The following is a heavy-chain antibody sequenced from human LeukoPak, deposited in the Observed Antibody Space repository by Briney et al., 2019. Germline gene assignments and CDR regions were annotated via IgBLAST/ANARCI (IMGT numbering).Heavy chain of an antibody. CDR2: IYHSGST. D-gene: IGHD4-23*01. CDR1: GGSISSGYY. J-gene: IGHJ4*02. V-gene: IGHV4-38-2*02. Sequence: SETLSLTCTVSGGSISSGYYWGWIRQPPGKGLEWIGSIYHSGSTYYNPSLKSRVTISVDTSKNQFSLKLSSVTAADTAVYYCARDDYGGNSGSLFDYWGQGTLVTVSS. CDR3: ARDDYGGNSGSLFDY.